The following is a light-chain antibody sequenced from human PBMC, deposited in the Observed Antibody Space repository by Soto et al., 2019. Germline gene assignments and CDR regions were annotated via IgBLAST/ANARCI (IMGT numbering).Light chain of an antibody. J-gene: IGLJ3*02. CDR1: SSDVGAYNY. CDR3: SSYTSSYTLE. CDR2: EVS. V-gene: IGLV2-14*01. Sequence: QSALTQPASVSGSPGQSITISCTGTSSDVGAYNYVSWYQQHPGKAPKLMIYEVSNRPSGVSNRFSGSKSGNTASLTISGLQAEDEADYYCSSYTSSYTLEFGGGTQLTVL.